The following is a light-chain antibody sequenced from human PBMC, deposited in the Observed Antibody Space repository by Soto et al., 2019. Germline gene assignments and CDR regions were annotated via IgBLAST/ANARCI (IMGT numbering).Light chain of an antibody. V-gene: IGKV1-27*01. Sequence: DIQMTQSPSSLSASVGDRVTITCRASQGISTYLVWYQQKPGTVPALRIFAASTLPSGAQSRVSGSGSGTDFTLTISSLQPEDVSTYYCQSYTGAPWTFGQGTKVEI. J-gene: IGKJ1*01. CDR1: QGISTY. CDR2: AAS. CDR3: QSYTGAPWT.